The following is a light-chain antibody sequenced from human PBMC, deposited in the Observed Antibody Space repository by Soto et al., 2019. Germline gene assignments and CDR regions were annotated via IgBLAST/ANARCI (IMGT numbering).Light chain of an antibody. Sequence: DIQMTQSPSAMSASVGDRVNITCRASQGISNYLAWFQLTPGKVPKSLMYAASTLQSGVPSRFRGSGSGTEFTLTISSLQPEDFETYYCLRHDLYPWTFGQGTKVDIK. V-gene: IGKV1-17*03. CDR2: AAS. CDR1: QGISNY. J-gene: IGKJ1*01. CDR3: LRHDLYPWT.